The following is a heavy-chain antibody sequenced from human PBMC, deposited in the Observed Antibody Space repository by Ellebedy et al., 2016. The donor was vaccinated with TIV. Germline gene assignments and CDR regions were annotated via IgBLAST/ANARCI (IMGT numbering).Heavy chain of an antibody. J-gene: IGHJ4*02. CDR1: GGSISSYY. V-gene: IGHV4-59*01. Sequence: MPSETLSLTCTVSGGSISSYYWSWIRQPPGKGLEWIGYIYYSGSTNYNPSLKSRVTISVDTSKNQFSLKLSSVTAADTAVYYCAREGRDAMRRVRGVISYFDYWGQGTLVTVSS. CDR2: IYYSGST. D-gene: IGHD3-10*01. CDR3: AREGRDAMRRVRGVISYFDY.